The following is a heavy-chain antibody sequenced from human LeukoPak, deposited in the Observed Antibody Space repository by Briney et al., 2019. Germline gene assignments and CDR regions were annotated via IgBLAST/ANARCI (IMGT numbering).Heavy chain of an antibody. J-gene: IGHJ4*02. V-gene: IGHV3-7*01. Sequence: GGSLRLSCAASGFSFSSYWMSWVRQAPGKGLEWVANIKQDGSEKYYVDSVKGRFTVSRDNAKNSLYLQMNNQRAEDTAVYYCARARSGFYFDHWGQGTLATVSS. CDR3: ARARSGFYFDH. CDR2: IKQDGSEK. CDR1: GFSFSSYW. D-gene: IGHD6-19*01.